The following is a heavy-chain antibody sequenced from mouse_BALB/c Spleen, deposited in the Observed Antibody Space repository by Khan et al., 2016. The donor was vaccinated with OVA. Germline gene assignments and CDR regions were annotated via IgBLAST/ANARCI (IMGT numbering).Heavy chain of an antibody. CDR3: ERGRADYYRNDGGAMEY. V-gene: IGHV9-4*02. J-gene: IGHJ4*01. Sequence: QIQLVQSGPELKKPGETVRISCKASGYTFTTAGIQWVQKMPGKGLKWIGWINTHSGVPKYAEDFKGRFAFSLEISVSTAYLQITNLKNEDTATYFCERGRADYYRNDGGAMEYWGQGTSVTVSA. CDR2: INTHSGVP. D-gene: IGHD2-14*01. CDR1: GYTFTTAG.